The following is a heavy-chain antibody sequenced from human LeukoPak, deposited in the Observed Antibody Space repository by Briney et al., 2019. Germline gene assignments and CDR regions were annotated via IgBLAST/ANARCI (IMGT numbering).Heavy chain of an antibody. Sequence: GASVKVSCKASGYTFTSYAMHWVRQAPGQRLEWMGWINAGNGNTKYSQKFQGRVTITRDTSASTAYMELSSLRSEDTAVYYCARGVFNVDTAIFFDYWGQGTLVTVSS. J-gene: IGHJ4*02. D-gene: IGHD5-18*01. CDR3: ARGVFNVDTAIFFDY. CDR1: GYTFTSYA. V-gene: IGHV1-3*01. CDR2: INAGNGNT.